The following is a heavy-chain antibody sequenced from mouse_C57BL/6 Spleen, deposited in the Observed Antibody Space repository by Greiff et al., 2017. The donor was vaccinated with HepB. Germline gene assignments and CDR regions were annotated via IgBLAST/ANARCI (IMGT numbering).Heavy chain of an antibody. CDR3: ARSYGYGLDY. D-gene: IGHD2-2*01. J-gene: IGHJ2*01. CDR1: GFTFTDYY. CDR2: IRNKANGYTT. V-gene: IGHV7-3*01. Sequence: EVKLVESGGGLVQPGGSLSLSCAASGFTFTDYYMSWVRQPPGKALEWLGFIRNKANGYTTEYSASVKGRFTISRDNSQSILYLQMNALRAEDSATYYCARSYGYGLDYWGQGTTLTVSS.